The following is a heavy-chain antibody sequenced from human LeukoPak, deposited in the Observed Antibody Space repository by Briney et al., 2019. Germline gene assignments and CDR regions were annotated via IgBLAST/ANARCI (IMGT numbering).Heavy chain of an antibody. D-gene: IGHD4-17*01. CDR1: GGTFSSYA. CDR3: ARILTVPHYYYYMDV. V-gene: IGHV1-69*06. Sequence: GSSVKVSCKASGGTFSSYAISWVRQAPGQGLEWMGGIIPIFGTANYAQKFQGRVTITADKSTSTAYMELSSLRSEDTAVYYCARILTVPHYYYYMDVWGKGTTVTISS. J-gene: IGHJ6*03. CDR2: IIPIFGTA.